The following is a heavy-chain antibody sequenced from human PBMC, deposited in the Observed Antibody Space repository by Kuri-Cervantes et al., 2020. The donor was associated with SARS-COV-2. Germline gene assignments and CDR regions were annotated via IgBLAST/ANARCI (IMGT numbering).Heavy chain of an antibody. V-gene: IGHV1-2*04. CDR2: INPNSGGT. CDR3: ARAYLPIRFLEWLTYDH. Sequence: ASVKVSCKASGYTFTGYYMHWVRQATGQGLEWMGWINPNSGGTNYAQKFQGWVTMTRDTSISTAYMELSRLRSDDTAVYYCARAYLPIRFLEWLTYDHWGQGILVTVSS. CDR1: GYTFTGYY. J-gene: IGHJ4*02. D-gene: IGHD3-3*01.